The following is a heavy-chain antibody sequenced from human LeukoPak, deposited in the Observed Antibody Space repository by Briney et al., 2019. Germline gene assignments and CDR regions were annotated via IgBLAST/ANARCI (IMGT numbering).Heavy chain of an antibody. J-gene: IGHJ4*02. CDR3: VRHPALGPFSY. D-gene: IGHD3-16*01. CDR2: IYYSGST. Sequence: SETLSLTCTVSGGSISRSDYYWGWIRQPPGKGLEWIGSIYYSGSTYYYPSLKSRVTISVDTSKNHFSLKMRSVTAADTAVYYCVRHPALGPFSYWGQGTLVTFSS. V-gene: IGHV4-39*01. CDR1: GGSISRSDYY.